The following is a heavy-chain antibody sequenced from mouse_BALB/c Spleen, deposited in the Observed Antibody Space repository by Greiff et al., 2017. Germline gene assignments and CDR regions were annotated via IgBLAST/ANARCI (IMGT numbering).Heavy chain of an antibody. CDR2: ISDGGSYT. V-gene: IGHV5-4*02. CDR1: GFTFSDYY. Sequence: EVKLVESGGGLVKPGGSLKLSCAASGFTFSDYYMYWVRQTPEKRLEWVATISDGGSYTYYPDSVKGRFTISRDNAKNNLYLQMSSLKSEDTAMYYCARDYYGGPWGQGTSVTVSS. J-gene: IGHJ4*01. D-gene: IGHD1-1*02. CDR3: ARDYYGGP.